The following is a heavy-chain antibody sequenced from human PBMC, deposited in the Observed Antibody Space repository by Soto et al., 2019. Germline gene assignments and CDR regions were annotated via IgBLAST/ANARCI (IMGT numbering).Heavy chain of an antibody. J-gene: IGHJ3*02. D-gene: IGHD2-15*01. CDR1: GFIFGNYM. Sequence: EVQLLESGGGLVQPGESLRLSXXXXGFIFGNYMMTWVRQAPGKGLEWVSTIRDGGESTYYADSVKGRFTISRDNSKNTLYLQMDSLGVEDTAVYYCAPHVHCSGGSCHYDAFDIRGQGTMVTVSS. CDR2: IRDGGEST. V-gene: IGHV3-23*01. CDR3: APHVHCSGGSCHYDAFDI.